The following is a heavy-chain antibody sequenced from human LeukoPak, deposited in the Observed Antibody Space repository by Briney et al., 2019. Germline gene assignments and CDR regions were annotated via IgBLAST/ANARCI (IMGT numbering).Heavy chain of an antibody. CDR3: ARGVRGVYFFDY. D-gene: IGHD3-10*01. CDR1: EFTFSTYA. J-gene: IGHJ4*02. Sequence: PGRSLRLSCAASEFTFSTYAMNWVRQAPGKGLEWVAVISYDGSHKYYADSVKGRFTISRDNAKNSLFLQMNSLRAEDTAVYYCARGVRGVYFFDYWGQGTLVTVSS. CDR2: ISYDGSHK. V-gene: IGHV3-30-3*01.